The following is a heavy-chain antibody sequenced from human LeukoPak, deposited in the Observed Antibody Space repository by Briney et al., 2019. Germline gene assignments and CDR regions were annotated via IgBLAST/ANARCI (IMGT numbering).Heavy chain of an antibody. CDR2: IWYDGSNK. D-gene: IGHD2-2*01. Sequence: PGRSLRLSCAASGFTFSSYGMHWVRQAPGKGLEWVAVIWYDGSNKYYADSVKGRFTISRDNSKNTMYLQMNSLRAEDTAVYYCARDRFERGYCSSTSCLRHYYYGMDVWGQGTTVTVSS. J-gene: IGHJ6*02. CDR3: ARDRFERGYCSSTSCLRHYYYGMDV. CDR1: GFTFSSYG. V-gene: IGHV3-33*01.